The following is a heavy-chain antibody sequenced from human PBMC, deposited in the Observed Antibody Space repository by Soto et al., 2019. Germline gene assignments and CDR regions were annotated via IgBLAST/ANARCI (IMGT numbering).Heavy chain of an antibody. D-gene: IGHD2-2*01. CDR2: ISYDGSNK. CDR3: AKGNLVVVPAAIVYFDY. J-gene: IGHJ4*02. CDR1: GSTFSSYG. Sequence: GGSLRLSCAASGSTFSSYGMHWVRQAPGKGLEWVAVISYDGSNKYYADSVKGRFTISRDNSKNTLYLQMNSLRAEDTAVYYCAKGNLVVVPAAIVYFDYWGQGTLVTVSS. V-gene: IGHV3-30*18.